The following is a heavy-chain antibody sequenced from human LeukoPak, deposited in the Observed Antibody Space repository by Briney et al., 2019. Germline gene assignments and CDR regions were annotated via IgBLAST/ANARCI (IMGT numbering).Heavy chain of an antibody. CDR3: ARGGVPYGLDV. J-gene: IGHJ6*02. Sequence: GGSLRLSCAASGFTFSSYWMHWVRHAPGKGLVWVSRISNDGATTNYADSVKGRFTISRDSAKNSLNLQMNSLRVEDTAVYYCARGGVPYGLDVWGQGTTVTVSS. D-gene: IGHD2-8*01. CDR1: GFTFSSYW. CDR2: ISNDGATT. V-gene: IGHV3-74*01.